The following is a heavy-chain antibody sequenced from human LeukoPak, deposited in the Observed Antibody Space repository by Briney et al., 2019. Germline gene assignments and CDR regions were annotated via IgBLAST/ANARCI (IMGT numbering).Heavy chain of an antibody. V-gene: IGHV3-7*04. Sequence: GGSLRLSCAASGFTFSSYWMSWVRQAPGKGLEWVANIKQDGSEKYYVDSVKGRFTISRDNAKDSLYLQVNSLRAEDTAVYYCARDWPPNWFDPWGQGTLVTVSS. CDR2: IKQDGSEK. J-gene: IGHJ5*02. CDR1: GFTFSSYW. CDR3: ARDWPPNWFDP.